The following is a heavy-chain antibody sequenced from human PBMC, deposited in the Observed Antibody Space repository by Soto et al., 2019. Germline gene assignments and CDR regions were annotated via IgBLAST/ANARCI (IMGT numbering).Heavy chain of an antibody. CDR1: GFTFSSYA. Sequence: EVQLVESGGGLVQPGGSLRLSCAASGFTFSSYAMHWVRQATGKGLEWVSAIGTAGDTYYPGSVKGRFTISRENAKNSLYLQMNSLRAGDTAVYYCARGAAYDILTGYYSGAFDIWGQGTMVTVSS. CDR3: ARGAAYDILTGYYSGAFDI. J-gene: IGHJ3*02. CDR2: IGTAGDT. V-gene: IGHV3-13*01. D-gene: IGHD3-9*01.